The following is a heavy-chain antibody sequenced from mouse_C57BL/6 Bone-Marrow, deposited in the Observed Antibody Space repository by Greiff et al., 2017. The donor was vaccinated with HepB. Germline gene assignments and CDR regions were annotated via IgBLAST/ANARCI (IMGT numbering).Heavy chain of an antibody. D-gene: IGHD1-1*01. CDR3: ARHDGGSSLDY. V-gene: IGHV5-12*01. J-gene: IGHJ2*01. CDR1: GFTFSDYY. CDR2: ISNGGGST. Sequence: EVHLVESGGGLVQPGGSLKLSCAASGFTFSDYYMYWVRQTPEKRLEWVAYISNGGGSTYYPDTVKGRFTISRDNAKNTLYLQMSRLKSEDTAMYYCARHDGGSSLDYWGQGTTLTVSS.